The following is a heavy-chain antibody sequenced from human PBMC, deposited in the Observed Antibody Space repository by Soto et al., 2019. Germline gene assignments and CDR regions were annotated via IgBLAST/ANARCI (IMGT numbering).Heavy chain of an antibody. CDR2: INPSGGST. V-gene: IGHV1-46*01. J-gene: IGHJ6*02. D-gene: IGHD3-10*01. Sequence: ASVKVSCKASGYTFTSYYMHWVRQAPGQGLEWMGIINPSGGSTSYAQKFQGRVTMTRDTSTSTVYMELSSLRSEATAVYYCARDSYYYYGSGSYYNDAPPGSYYYGMDVWGQVTTVTVSS. CDR1: GYTFTSYY. CDR3: ARDSYYYYGSGSYYNDAPPGSYYYGMDV.